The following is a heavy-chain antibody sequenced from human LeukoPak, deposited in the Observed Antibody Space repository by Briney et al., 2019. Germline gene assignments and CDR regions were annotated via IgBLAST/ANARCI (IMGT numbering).Heavy chain of an antibody. D-gene: IGHD5-12*01. J-gene: IGHJ5*02. CDR3: VRDLRGYSGYDPYNWFDP. CDR1: GGTFSSYT. CDR2: IIPILGIA. V-gene: IGHV1-69*04. Sequence: SVKVSCKASGGTFSSYTISWVRQAPGQGLEWMGRIIPILGIANYAQKFQGRVTITADKSTSIAYMELSSLRSEDTAVYYCVRDLRGYSGYDPYNWFDPWGQGTLVTVSS.